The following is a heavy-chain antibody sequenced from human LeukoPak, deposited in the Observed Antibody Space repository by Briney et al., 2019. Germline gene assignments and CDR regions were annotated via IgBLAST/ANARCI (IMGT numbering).Heavy chain of an antibody. CDR1: GFTFSSYA. Sequence: GGSLRLSCAASGFTFSSYAMSWVRQAPGKGLEGVSAISGSGGSTYYADSVKGRFTISRDNSKNTLYLQMNSLRAEDTAVYYCAKSSLEWLVAPDFDYWGQGPLVTVSS. J-gene: IGHJ4*02. V-gene: IGHV3-23*01. D-gene: IGHD6-19*01. CDR3: AKSSLEWLVAPDFDY. CDR2: ISGSGGST.